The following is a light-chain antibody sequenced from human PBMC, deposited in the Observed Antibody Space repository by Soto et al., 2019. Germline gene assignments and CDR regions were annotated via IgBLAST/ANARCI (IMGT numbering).Light chain of an antibody. CDR3: LQHNNWWT. CDR1: QSVSSN. Sequence: EIVMTQSPATLSVSPGERATLSCRASQSVSSNLVWYQQKPGQAPRLLIYGASSRATGVPVRFSGSGSGTEFTITINSLQSEDFAVYYCLQHNNWWTFGQGTKVEVK. V-gene: IGKV3-15*01. CDR2: GAS. J-gene: IGKJ1*01.